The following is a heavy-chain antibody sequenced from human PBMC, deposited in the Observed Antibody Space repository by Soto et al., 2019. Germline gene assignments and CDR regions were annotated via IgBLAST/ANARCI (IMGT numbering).Heavy chain of an antibody. CDR1: GFTFSNYA. D-gene: IGHD6-25*01. Sequence: EVQLLESGGGLVQPGRSLRLSCAASGFTFSNYAMSWVRQAPGKGLEWVSAISGSGGTTYYADSVKGRFTISRDNSKNTLFLQMNSLRAEDTAVYYCAKFFVETGGSSGWPWSFHYWGQGTLVTVSS. CDR2: ISGSGGTT. CDR3: AKFFVETGGSSGWPWSFHY. J-gene: IGHJ4*02. V-gene: IGHV3-23*01.